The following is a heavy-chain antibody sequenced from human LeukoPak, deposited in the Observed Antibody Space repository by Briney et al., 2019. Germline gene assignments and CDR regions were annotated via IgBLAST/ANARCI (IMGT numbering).Heavy chain of an antibody. Sequence: GGSLRLSCAASGFTFSSYAMSWVRQAPGKGLEWVSAISGSGGSTYYADSVKGRFTIARNNSKNTLYLQMNSLRAKDTAVYYCAKYSYYGSGRIFDYWGQGTLVTVSS. CDR3: AKYSYYGSGRIFDY. V-gene: IGHV3-23*01. J-gene: IGHJ4*02. CDR2: ISGSGGST. D-gene: IGHD3-10*01. CDR1: GFTFSSYA.